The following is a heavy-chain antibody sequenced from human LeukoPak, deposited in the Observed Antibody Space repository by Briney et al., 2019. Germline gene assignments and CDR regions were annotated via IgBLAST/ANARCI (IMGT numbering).Heavy chain of an antibody. V-gene: IGHV1-69*05. CDR1: GGTFSNYA. CDR2: IIPIFGTA. Sequence: ASVKVSCKASGGTFSNYAISWVRQAPGQGLEWMGGIIPIFGTANYAQKFQGRVTITTDESTSTAYMELSSLRSEDTAVYYCASCLWFGELGYYYYMDVWGKGTTVTVSS. CDR3: ASCLWFGELGYYYYMDV. D-gene: IGHD3-10*01. J-gene: IGHJ6*03.